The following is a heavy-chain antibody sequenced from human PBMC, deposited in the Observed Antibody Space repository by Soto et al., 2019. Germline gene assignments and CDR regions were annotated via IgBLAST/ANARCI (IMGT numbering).Heavy chain of an antibody. J-gene: IGHJ4*02. Sequence: EVQLLESGGDWVQPGGSLRLSCAASGFTFSSHAMSWVRQAPGKGLEWVSTISGRGDSTYYADSVKGRFTISRDNSKNTLYLQMDSLRAEDTAVYYCAKGDACSGGSCYLTYWGQGTLVTVSS. CDR3: AKGDACSGGSCYLTY. D-gene: IGHD2-15*01. V-gene: IGHV3-23*01. CDR2: ISGRGDST. CDR1: GFTFSSHA.